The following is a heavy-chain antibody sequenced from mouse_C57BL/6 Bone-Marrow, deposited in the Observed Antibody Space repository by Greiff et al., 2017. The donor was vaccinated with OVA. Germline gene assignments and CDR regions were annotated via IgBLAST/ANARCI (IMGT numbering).Heavy chain of an antibody. CDR3: VRDSLLYYDYDGDWYFDV. V-gene: IGHV10-3*01. CDR1: GFTFNTYA. J-gene: IGHJ1*03. Sequence: VQLVESGGGLVQPKGSLKLSCAASGFTFNTYAMHWVRQAPGKGLEWVARIRSKSSNYATYYADSVKDRFTISRDDSQSMLYLQMNNLKTEDTAMYYCVRDSLLYYDYDGDWYFDVWGTGTTVTVSS. CDR2: IRSKSSNYAT. D-gene: IGHD2-4*01.